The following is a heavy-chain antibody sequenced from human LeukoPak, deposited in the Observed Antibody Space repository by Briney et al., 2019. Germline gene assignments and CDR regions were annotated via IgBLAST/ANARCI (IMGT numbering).Heavy chain of an antibody. CDR3: ARGYYDFWSGYFDY. CDR2: ISWNSGSI. D-gene: IGHD3-3*01. CDR1: GFTFDDYA. V-gene: IGHV3-9*01. J-gene: IGHJ4*02. Sequence: GRSLRLSCAASGFTFDDYAMHWVRQAPGKGLEWVSGISWNSGSIGYADSVKGRFTISRDNAKNSLYPQMNSLRAEDTALYYCARGYYDFWSGYFDYWGQGTLVTVSS.